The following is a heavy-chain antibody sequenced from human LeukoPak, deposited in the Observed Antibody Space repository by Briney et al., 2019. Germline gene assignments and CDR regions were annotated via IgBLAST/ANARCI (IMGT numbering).Heavy chain of an antibody. D-gene: IGHD3-10*01. CDR2: DYYSGSN. CDR1: GGSISSSSYY. J-gene: IGHJ6*03. V-gene: IGHV4-39*01. Sequence: SETLSLTCTVSGGSISSSSYYWGWIRQPPGKGLDWIVNDYYSGSNYYNPSLKSRVTISVDTSKNQFSLKLSAVTAADTAVYFCASVRRGFGESSKYYSYYYMDVWGKGTTVTISS. CDR3: ASVRRGFGESSKYYSYYYMDV.